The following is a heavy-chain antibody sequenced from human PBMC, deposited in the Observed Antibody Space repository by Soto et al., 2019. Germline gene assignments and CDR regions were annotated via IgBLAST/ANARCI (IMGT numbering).Heavy chain of an antibody. Sequence: GGSLRLSCAASGFTFNNAWMNWVRQAPGKGLEWVGRIKSKTDGGTTDYAASVKGRFTISRDDSKNTLFVQMNSLKTEDTAVYYCTSLQWLGDDAAFDIWGQGTMVTVSS. CDR2: IKSKTDGGTT. V-gene: IGHV3-15*07. CDR3: TSLQWLGDDAAFDI. J-gene: IGHJ3*02. D-gene: IGHD6-19*01. CDR1: GFTFNNAW.